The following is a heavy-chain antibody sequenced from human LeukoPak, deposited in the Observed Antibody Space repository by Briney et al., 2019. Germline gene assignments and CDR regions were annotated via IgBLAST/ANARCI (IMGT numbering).Heavy chain of an antibody. J-gene: IGHJ4*02. CDR3: ARSGDILTGTMGGFEG. V-gene: IGHV3-21*01. CDR2: ISSSGSYI. D-gene: IGHD3-9*01. CDR1: GFTFSSYA. Sequence: KPGGSLRLSCAASGFTFSSYAMSWVRQAPGKGLEWISSISSSGSYIYYADSVRGRFTISRDNAKNSLNLQMNSLRAEDTAVYYCARSGDILTGTMGGFEGWGQGTLVTVSS.